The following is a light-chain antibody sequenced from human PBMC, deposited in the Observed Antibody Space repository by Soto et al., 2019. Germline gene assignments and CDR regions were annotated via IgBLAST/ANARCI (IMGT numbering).Light chain of an antibody. V-gene: IGKV3-20*01. CDR3: QQYANLYT. J-gene: IGKJ2*01. CDR2: GAS. CDR1: QSVSTNY. Sequence: EAVLTPSPGTLSLSPGERATLSCRASQSVSTNYLAWYQQRSGQAPRLLIYGASNRATGIPDRFSGSGSGTVFTLTISRLEPEDLAVYHCQQYANLYTFGQGTKLEIK.